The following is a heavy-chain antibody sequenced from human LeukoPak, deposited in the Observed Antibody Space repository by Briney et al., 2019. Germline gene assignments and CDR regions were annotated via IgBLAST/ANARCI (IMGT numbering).Heavy chain of an antibody. Sequence: FSVTVPCKASGGTFSSYAISWVRLAPGQGLEWMGGIIPIFGTANYAQKFQGRVTITAYESTSTAYMELRSLRSEDTAVYYCARESHCGGDCTWVCDDAF. CDR3: ARESHCGGDCTWVCDDAF. J-gene: IGHJ3*01. D-gene: IGHD2-21*02. CDR1: GGTFSSYA. V-gene: IGHV1-69*13. CDR2: IIPIFGTA.